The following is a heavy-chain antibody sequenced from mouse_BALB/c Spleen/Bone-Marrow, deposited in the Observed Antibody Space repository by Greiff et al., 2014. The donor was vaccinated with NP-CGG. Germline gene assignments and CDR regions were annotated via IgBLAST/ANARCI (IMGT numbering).Heavy chain of an antibody. CDR3: ARESYGNWFAY. V-gene: IGHV1-4*01. J-gene: IGHJ3*01. D-gene: IGHD2-1*01. CDR2: INPSSGYT. Sequence: VKRVESGAELARPGASVKMSCKASGYTFTSYTMHWVKQRPGQGLEWIGYINPSSGYTNYNQKFKDKATLTADKSSSTAYMQLSSLTSEDSAVYYCARESYGNWFAYWGQGTLVTVSA. CDR1: GYTFTSYT.